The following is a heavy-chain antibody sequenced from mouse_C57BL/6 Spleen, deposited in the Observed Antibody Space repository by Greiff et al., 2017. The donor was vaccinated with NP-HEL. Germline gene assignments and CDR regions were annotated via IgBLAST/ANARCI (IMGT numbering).Heavy chain of an antibody. CDR1: GYTFTSYW. V-gene: IGHV1-72*01. D-gene: IGHD1-1*01. Sequence: QVQLKQPGAELVKPGASVKLSCKASGYTFTSYWMHWVKQRPGRGLEWIGRIDPNSGGTKYNEKFKSKATLTVDKPSSTAYMQLSSLTSEDSAVYYCARWRITTVYCFARDYWGQGTSVTVSS. CDR2: IDPNSGGT. CDR3: ARWRITTVYCFARDY. J-gene: IGHJ4*01.